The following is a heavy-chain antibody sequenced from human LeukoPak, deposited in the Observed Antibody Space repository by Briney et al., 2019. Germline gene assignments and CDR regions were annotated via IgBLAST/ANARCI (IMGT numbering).Heavy chain of an antibody. V-gene: IGHV4-59*01. CDR3: ARGATSVRFEY. D-gene: IGHD1-26*01. Sequence: PSETLSLTCTVSGGSISSYYWSWIRQPPGKGLEWIGYIYYSGSTNYNPSLKSRVTISVDTSKTQFSLKLSSVTAADTAVYYCARGATSVRFEYWGQGTLVTVSS. CDR2: IYYSGST. J-gene: IGHJ4*02. CDR1: GGSISSYY.